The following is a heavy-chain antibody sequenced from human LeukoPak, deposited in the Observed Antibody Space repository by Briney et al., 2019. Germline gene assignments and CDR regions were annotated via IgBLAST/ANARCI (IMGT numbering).Heavy chain of an antibody. D-gene: IGHD3-10*01. CDR1: GFTFSTTW. V-gene: IGHV3-7*01. J-gene: IGHJ4*02. Sequence: GGSLRLSCAASGFTFSTTWMNWVRQAPGKGLEWVANIKQDGSEKYYLDSVKGRFTISRDNSKNTLYLQMNTLRAEDTALYFCVGAPYYYASGTFSPFDYWGQGTLVTVSS. CDR2: IKQDGSEK. CDR3: VGAPYYYASGTFSPFDY.